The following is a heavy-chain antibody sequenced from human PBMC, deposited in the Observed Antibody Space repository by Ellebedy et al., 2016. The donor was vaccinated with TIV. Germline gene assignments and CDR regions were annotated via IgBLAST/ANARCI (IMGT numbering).Heavy chain of an antibody. CDR1: GYTFSSYY. V-gene: IGHV1-46*01. Sequence: AASVKVSCKASGYTFSSYYMHWVRQAPGQGLEWMGVINPSGGSTSYAQKLRGRVTMTRDTSTSTVYMELSSLRSEDTAVYYCARGDNTFYAYSGSSDFDYWGQGTLVTVSS. D-gene: IGHD1-26*01. J-gene: IGHJ4*02. CDR3: ARGDNTFYAYSGSSDFDY. CDR2: INPSGGST.